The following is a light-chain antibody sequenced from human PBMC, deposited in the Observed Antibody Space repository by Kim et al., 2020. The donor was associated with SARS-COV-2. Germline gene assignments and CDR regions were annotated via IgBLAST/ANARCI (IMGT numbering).Light chain of an antibody. V-gene: IGKV3-20*01. CDR3: QHYGSIPLR. Sequence: SPAGRGALPSSATKSVTTGYLASYQQKPAQAPTLLLFHATSRTTGIPARFSSSGAGTDFTLTISSLKPAEVAVYYCQHYGSIPLRFGGGTKVDIK. CDR2: HAT. J-gene: IGKJ4*01. CDR1: KSVTTGY.